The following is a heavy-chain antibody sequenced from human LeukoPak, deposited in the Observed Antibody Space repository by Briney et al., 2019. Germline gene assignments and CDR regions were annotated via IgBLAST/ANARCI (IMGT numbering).Heavy chain of an antibody. J-gene: IGHJ4*02. CDR2: INSDGSST. Sequence: GGSLRLSCAASGSTFSSYWMYWVRQPPGKGLVWVSRINSDGSSTSYADSVRGRFTISRDNAKNTLYLQMNSLRAEDTAVYYCARVGDGYNLGLDYWGQGTLVTVSS. D-gene: IGHD5-24*01. V-gene: IGHV3-74*01. CDR1: GSTFSSYW. CDR3: ARVGDGYNLGLDY.